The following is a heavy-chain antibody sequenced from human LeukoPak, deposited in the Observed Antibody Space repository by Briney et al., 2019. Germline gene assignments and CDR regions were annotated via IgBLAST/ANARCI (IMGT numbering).Heavy chain of an antibody. D-gene: IGHD3-22*01. Sequence: PAGSLRLSCAASGFTVSSNYMSWVRQAPGKGLEWVSVIYSGGSTYYADSVKGRFTISRDNSKNTLYLQMNSLRAEDTAVYYCARDRRDSSGYQGYYMDVWGKGTTVTVSS. CDR1: GFTVSSNY. CDR3: ARDRRDSSGYQGYYMDV. J-gene: IGHJ6*03. V-gene: IGHV3-66*02. CDR2: IYSGGST.